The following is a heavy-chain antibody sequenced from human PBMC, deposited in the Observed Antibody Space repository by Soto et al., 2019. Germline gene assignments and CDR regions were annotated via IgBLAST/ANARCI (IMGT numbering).Heavy chain of an antibody. V-gene: IGHV3-11*01. CDR1: GFTFSDHF. Sequence: QVQLVESGGGLVKPGGSLRLSCGASGFTFSDHFMSWIRQAPGKGLEWISYISGGASSINYADSVKGRFTISRDNAKNSLYLQTNSLRAEDTALYYCARWRSYGGSRSFDLWGQGTLVTVSS. D-gene: IGHD3-16*01. J-gene: IGHJ5*02. CDR3: ARWRSYGGSRSFDL. CDR2: ISGGASSI.